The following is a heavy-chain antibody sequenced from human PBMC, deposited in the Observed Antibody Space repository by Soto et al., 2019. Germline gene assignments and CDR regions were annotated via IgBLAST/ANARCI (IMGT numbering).Heavy chain of an antibody. CDR3: ASWWAIKGYFTY. Sequence: QVQLQESGLGLVKPSETLSLTCTVSGGSITNYYWSWIRQPPGKGLEWIGYIYYSGTTNYNPSLKSRVTISVDTSKNQFSLKLSSVTAGDTAVYYCASWWAIKGYFTYWGQGRLVTVSS. CDR2: IYYSGTT. V-gene: IGHV4-59*08. D-gene: IGHD2-15*01. J-gene: IGHJ4*02. CDR1: GGSITNYY.